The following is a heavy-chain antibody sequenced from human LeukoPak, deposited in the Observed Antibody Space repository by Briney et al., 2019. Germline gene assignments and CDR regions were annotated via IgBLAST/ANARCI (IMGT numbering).Heavy chain of an antibody. V-gene: IGHV1-2*02. Sequence: ASVKVSCKASGYTFTGYYMHWVRQAPGQGLEWMGWINPNSGGPNYAQKFQGRVTMTRDTSISTAYMELSRLRSDDTAVYYCARDLKRFGRTGLAFDIWGQGTMVTVSS. CDR1: GYTFTGYY. CDR2: INPNSGGP. CDR3: ARDLKRFGRTGLAFDI. J-gene: IGHJ3*02. D-gene: IGHD3-10*01.